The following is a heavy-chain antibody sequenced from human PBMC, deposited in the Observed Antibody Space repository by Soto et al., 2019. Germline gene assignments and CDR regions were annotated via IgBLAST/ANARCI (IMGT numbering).Heavy chain of an antibody. CDR1: GFTFSSYW. V-gene: IGHV3-7*01. CDR2: IKQDGSEK. Sequence: EVQLVESGGGLVQPGGSLRLSCAASGFTFSSYWMSWVRQAPGKGLEWVANIKQDGSEKYYVDSVKGRFTISRDNAKNSLYLQMYSLRAEDTAVYYCAREEADSSADLIDPWGQGTLVTVSS. J-gene: IGHJ5*02. D-gene: IGHD6-19*01. CDR3: AREEADSSADLIDP.